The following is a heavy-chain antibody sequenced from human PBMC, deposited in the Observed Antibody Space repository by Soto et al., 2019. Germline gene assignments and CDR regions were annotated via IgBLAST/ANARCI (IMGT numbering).Heavy chain of an antibody. D-gene: IGHD3-16*02. J-gene: IGHJ5*02. CDR3: VRISYQLPSSVLRLDP. Sequence: XATLSLTSAVYGGFLSESDWTWIRQPPGKGLEWIGEINHVGGTNYNPSLKSRVTMSVDTSQNQFSLRLISVTAADTAMYFCVRISYQLPSSVLRLDPWGQGTPVTVSS. V-gene: IGHV4-34*01. CDR1: GGFLSESD. CDR2: INHVGGT.